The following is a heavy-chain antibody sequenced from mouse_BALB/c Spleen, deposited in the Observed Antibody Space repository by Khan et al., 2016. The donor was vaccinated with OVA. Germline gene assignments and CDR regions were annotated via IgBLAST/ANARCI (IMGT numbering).Heavy chain of an antibody. D-gene: IGHD2-14*01. J-gene: IGHJ3*01. CDR2: INPSNGYT. V-gene: IGHV1-4*01. Sequence: QVQLKQSGAELASPGPSVKMSCKASGYTFTSYTIHWIKERPGQGLEWIGYINPSNGYTNYNQKFKDKATLTTDKSSTTAYLQLSSLTSDDAAVYNCVRDRAYHRNDDCLAYWGQGTLVTVSA. CDR3: VRDRAYHRNDDCLAY. CDR1: GYTFTSYT.